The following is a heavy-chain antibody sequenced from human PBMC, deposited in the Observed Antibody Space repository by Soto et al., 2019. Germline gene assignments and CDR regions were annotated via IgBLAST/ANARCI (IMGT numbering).Heavy chain of an antibody. D-gene: IGHD1-1*01. V-gene: IGHV4-30-2*01. CDR2: ISHSGYT. J-gene: IGHJ5*02. CDR1: GGSISSGGYA. Sequence: QMRLQESGSGLVKPSQTLSLTCAVSGGSISSGGYAWNWIRQLPGEGLEWIGYISHSGYTSYSPSLENRVTILVDKAKNQFSLTLSFVTAADTAVYYCARDFLTGNDFDPVGQGTLVTVSS. CDR3: ARDFLTGNDFDP.